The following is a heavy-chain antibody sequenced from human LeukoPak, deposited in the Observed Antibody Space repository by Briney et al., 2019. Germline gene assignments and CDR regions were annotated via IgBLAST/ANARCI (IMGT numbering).Heavy chain of an antibody. CDR2: IYYSGST. D-gene: IGHD3-22*01. V-gene: IGHV4-59*01. CDR1: GGSISSYY. CDR3: ARADYYDSSGYYPVFDY. J-gene: IGHJ4*02. Sequence: PSETLSLTCTVSGGSISSYYWSWVRQPPGKGLEWIGYIYYSGSTNYKPSLKSRVTISVDTSKNQFSLKLSSVTAADTAVYYCARADYYDSSGYYPVFDYWGQGTLVTVSS.